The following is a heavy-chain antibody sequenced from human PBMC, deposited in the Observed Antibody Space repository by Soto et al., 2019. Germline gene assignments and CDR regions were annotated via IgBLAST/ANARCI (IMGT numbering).Heavy chain of an antibody. CDR2: IYKSATT. D-gene: IGHD2-15*01. V-gene: IGHV4-30-4*01. Sequence: SETLSLTCSVSGDSISTVDYFWAWIRQPPGQALEYIGYIYKSATTYYNPSFESRVAISLDTSKSQFSLDVTSVTAADTAVYFCAKGRYCLTGRCFPNWFDSWGQGTLVTVSS. CDR3: AKGRYCLTGRCFPNWFDS. J-gene: IGHJ5*01. CDR1: GDSISTVDYF.